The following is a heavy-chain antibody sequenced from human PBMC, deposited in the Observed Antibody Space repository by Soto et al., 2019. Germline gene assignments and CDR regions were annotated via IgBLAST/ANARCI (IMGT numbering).Heavy chain of an antibody. CDR2: IYYSGST. Sequence: SETLSLTCTVSGGSISSSSYYWGWIRQPPGKGLEWIGSIYYSGSTYYNPSLKSRVTISVDTSKNQFSLKLSSVTAADTAVYYCARRPLWRFGTTVTTAYWYFDLWGRGTLVT. V-gene: IGHV4-39*01. D-gene: IGHD4-17*01. CDR3: ARRPLWRFGTTVTTAYWYFDL. J-gene: IGHJ2*01. CDR1: GGSISSSSYY.